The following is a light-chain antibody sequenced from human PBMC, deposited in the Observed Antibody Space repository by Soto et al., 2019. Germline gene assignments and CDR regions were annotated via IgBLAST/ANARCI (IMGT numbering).Light chain of an antibody. CDR2: GAS. J-gene: IGKJ1*01. CDR3: QQYGSSPGT. Sequence: EIVLTQSPGTLSLSPGERATLSCRASQSVSSSYLAWYQQKPGQAPRLLIYGASSRATGIPDRFSGSGSGTDFTLTISRLEPEDSAVYYCQQYGSSPGTFGQGPRWKSN. CDR1: QSVSSSY. V-gene: IGKV3-20*01.